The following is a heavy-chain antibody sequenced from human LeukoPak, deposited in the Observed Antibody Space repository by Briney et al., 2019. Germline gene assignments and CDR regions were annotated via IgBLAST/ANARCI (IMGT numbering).Heavy chain of an antibody. CDR3: AQPPRGWNRL. CDR2: IIPILGIA. Sequence: SVKVSCKASGGTFSSYAISWVRQAPGQGLEWMGRIIPILGIANYAQKFQGRVTITADKSTSTAYMELRSLRSKDTAVYYCAQPPRGWNRLWGEGSLVTVSS. J-gene: IGHJ4*02. D-gene: IGHD1-1*01. CDR1: GGTFSSYA. V-gene: IGHV1-69*04.